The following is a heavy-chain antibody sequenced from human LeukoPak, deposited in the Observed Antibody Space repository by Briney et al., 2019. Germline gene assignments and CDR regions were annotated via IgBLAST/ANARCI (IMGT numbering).Heavy chain of an antibody. V-gene: IGHV3-21*01. CDR2: ISSSSSYI. CDR1: GFTFSSYS. CDR3: ARPMVRGVNWFDP. J-gene: IGHJ5*02. D-gene: IGHD3-10*01. Sequence: PGGSLRLSCAASGFTFSSYSMSWVRQAPGKGLEWVSSISSSSSYIYYADSVKGRFTISRDNAKNSLYLQMNSLRAEDTAVYYCARPMVRGVNWFDPWGQGTLVTVSS.